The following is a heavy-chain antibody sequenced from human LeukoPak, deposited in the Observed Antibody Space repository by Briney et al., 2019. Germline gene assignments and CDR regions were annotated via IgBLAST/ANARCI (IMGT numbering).Heavy chain of an antibody. CDR3: AKDVYDFWSAKTGRNNWFDP. CDR2: IRYDGSNK. V-gene: IGHV3-30*02. CDR1: GFTFSNFL. D-gene: IGHD3-3*01. J-gene: IGHJ5*02. Sequence: GGSLRLSCAASGFTFSNFLMHWVRQAPGKGLEWVAFIRYDGSNKYYADSVKGRFTISRDNSKNTLYLQMNSLRVEDTAVYYCAKDVYDFWSAKTGRNNWFDPWGQGTLVTVSS.